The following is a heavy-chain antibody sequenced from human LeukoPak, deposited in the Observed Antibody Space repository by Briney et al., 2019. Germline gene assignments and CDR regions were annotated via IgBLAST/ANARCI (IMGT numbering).Heavy chain of an antibody. CDR3: ARRVAYNYAFDF. V-gene: IGHV5-10-1*04. J-gene: IGHJ4*02. D-gene: IGHD5-18*01. CDR1: GYSFTSYW. CDR2: IDPADSYT. Sequence: GESLKISCQASGYSFTSYWISWVRQMPGKGLEWMGRIDPADSYTDYSPSFQGQVTISADKSISTAYLQWSSLKASDTAMYYCARRVAYNYAFDFWGQGTLVTVSS.